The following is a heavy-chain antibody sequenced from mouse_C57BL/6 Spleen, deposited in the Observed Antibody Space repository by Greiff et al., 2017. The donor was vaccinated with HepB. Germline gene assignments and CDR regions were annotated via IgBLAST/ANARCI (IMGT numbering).Heavy chain of an antibody. CDR3: ARNEYDEEWFAY. CDR1: GYAFSSSW. D-gene: IGHD2-4*01. J-gene: IGHJ3*01. V-gene: IGHV1-82*01. CDR2: IYPGDGDT. Sequence: VQLQQSGPELVKPGASVKISCKASGYAFSSSWMNWVKQRPGKGLEWIGRIYPGDGDTNYNGKFKGKATLTADKTSSTAYMQLSSLTSEDSAVYYCARNEYDEEWFAYWGQGTLVTVSA.